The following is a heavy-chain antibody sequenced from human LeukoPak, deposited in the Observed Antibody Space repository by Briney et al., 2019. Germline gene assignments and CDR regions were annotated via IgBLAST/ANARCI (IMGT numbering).Heavy chain of an antibody. V-gene: IGHV4-30-4*02. Sequence: SETLSLTCTVSGGSINSGDYYWSWIRQPPGKGLEWIGYIYYSGSTYYNPSLKSRVTISVDTSKNQFSLKLSSVTAADTAVYFCAREGLWETTLIFDIWGQGTMVTVSS. D-gene: IGHD1-26*01. J-gene: IGHJ3*02. CDR3: AREGLWETTLIFDI. CDR1: GGSINSGDYY. CDR2: IYYSGST.